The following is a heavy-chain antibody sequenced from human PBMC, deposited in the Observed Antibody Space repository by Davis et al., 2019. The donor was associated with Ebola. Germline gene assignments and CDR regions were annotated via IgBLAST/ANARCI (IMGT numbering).Heavy chain of an antibody. CDR1: GGSFSGYY. V-gene: IGHV4-34*01. CDR3: ARDIYGDYVQVARRAFDY. J-gene: IGHJ4*02. Sequence: PSETLSLTCAVYGGSFSGYYWSWIRQPPGKGLEWIGEINHSGSTNYNPSLKSRVTISVDTSKNQFSLKLSSVTAADTAVYYCARDIYGDYVQVARRAFDYWGQGTLVTVSS. D-gene: IGHD4-17*01. CDR2: INHSGST.